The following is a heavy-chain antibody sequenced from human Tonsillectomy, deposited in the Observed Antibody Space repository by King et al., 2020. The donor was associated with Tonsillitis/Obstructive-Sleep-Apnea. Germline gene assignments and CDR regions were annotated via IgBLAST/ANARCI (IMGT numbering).Heavy chain of an antibody. Sequence: QLVQSGAEVKKPGESLKISCKGSGYSFTSYWIGWVRQMPGKGLEWMGIIYPGDSDTRYSPSFQGQGNIPADQSISTPYLQWSSLKASDTAMYYCARQSHIAVAGTAWFDPWGQGTLVTVSS. CDR1: GYSFTSYW. D-gene: IGHD6-19*01. CDR2: IYPGDSDT. CDR3: ARQSHIAVAGTAWFDP. J-gene: IGHJ5*02. V-gene: IGHV5-51*01.